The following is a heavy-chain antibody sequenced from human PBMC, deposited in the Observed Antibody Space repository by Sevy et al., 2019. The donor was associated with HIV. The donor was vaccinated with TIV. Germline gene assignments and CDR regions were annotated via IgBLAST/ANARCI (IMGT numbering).Heavy chain of an antibody. D-gene: IGHD3-22*01. CDR3: VRDVIGSSDTPVAFDL. Sequence: GGSLRLSCAATGFIVSNSYMNWVRQAPGKGLEWVSFIYTDGKTYYADSMRGRFTISRDNSKNKGYLQMNSLRPEDTAGYYCVRDVIGSSDTPVAFDLWGQGTMVTVSS. CDR2: IYTDGKT. V-gene: IGHV3-53*01. J-gene: IGHJ3*01. CDR1: GFIVSNSY.